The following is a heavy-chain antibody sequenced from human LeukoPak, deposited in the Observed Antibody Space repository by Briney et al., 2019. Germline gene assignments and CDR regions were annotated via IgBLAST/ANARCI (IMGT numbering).Heavy chain of an antibody. CDR1: GFTFSSYA. J-gene: IGHJ4*02. Sequence: QPGGSLRLSCVASGFTFSSYAMSWVRQAPGKGLEWVSAISGSGGGTYYADSVKGRFTISRDNSKNTLYLQMNSLRAEDTAVYYCAKVVGPTPYFFDYWGQGTLVTVSS. CDR2: ISGSGGGT. V-gene: IGHV3-23*01. D-gene: IGHD1-26*01. CDR3: AKVVGPTPYFFDY.